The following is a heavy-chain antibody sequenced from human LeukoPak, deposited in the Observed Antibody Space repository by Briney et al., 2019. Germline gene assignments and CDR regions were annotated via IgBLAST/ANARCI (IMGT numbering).Heavy chain of an antibody. CDR3: AKDPRSTTYFDY. J-gene: IGHJ4*02. CDR1: GFTFSSYG. V-gene: IGHV3-30*02. Sequence: GGSLRLSCSASGFTFSSYGMHWVRQAPGKGLEWVAFIRYDGSNKYYADSVKGRFTIYRDNSNNTPYLQLHSLRADDTAVYYCAKDPRSTTYFDYWGQGPLVPVSS. CDR2: IRYDGSNK. D-gene: IGHD2/OR15-2a*01.